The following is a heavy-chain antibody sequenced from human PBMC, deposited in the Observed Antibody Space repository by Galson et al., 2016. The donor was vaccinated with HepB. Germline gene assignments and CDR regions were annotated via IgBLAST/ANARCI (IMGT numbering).Heavy chain of an antibody. CDR2: ISKTSRNI. J-gene: IGHJ4*02. D-gene: IGHD3-22*01. V-gene: IGHV3-21*04. CDR3: AKDHHNNYYYEDFDY. CDR1: GFNFSLYT. Sequence: SLRLSCAGSGFNFSLYTVNWVRQAPGKGLEWLSSISKTSRNIYYADSVEGRSIISRDNAKSSLFLQMNSLRAEDTAVYYCAKDHHNNYYYEDFDYWGQGTLVTVSS.